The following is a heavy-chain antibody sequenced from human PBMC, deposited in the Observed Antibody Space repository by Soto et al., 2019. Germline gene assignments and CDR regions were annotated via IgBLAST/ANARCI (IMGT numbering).Heavy chain of an antibody. D-gene: IGHD6-13*01. V-gene: IGHV3-11*06. Sequence: QVQLVESGGGLVKPGGSLRLSCAASGFTFSDYYMTWVRQAPGKVLEWVSYIVIGSDYTNYADSVKGRFTISRDNAKKSLYLEMNSLRVEYTAVYYCAIRRASSWYLGGYLDYWGQGTLVTVSS. CDR1: GFTFSDYY. J-gene: IGHJ4*02. CDR2: IVIGSDYT. CDR3: AIRRASSWYLGGYLDY.